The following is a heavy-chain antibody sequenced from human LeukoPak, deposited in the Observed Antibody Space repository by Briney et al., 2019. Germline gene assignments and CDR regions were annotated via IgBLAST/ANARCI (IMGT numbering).Heavy chain of an antibody. CDR2: IDPGDSQI. V-gene: IGHV5-51*01. D-gene: IGHD6-13*01. Sequence: GESLKISCKGSGYTFTRHWIGWVRQVPGKGLEWMGVIDPGDSQITYSPSFQGHVTISVDKSVNTAYLKWSTLKASDTALYYCARHRAVGGGHSTTWYTDYWGQGTLVSVSS. J-gene: IGHJ4*02. CDR1: GYTFTRHW. CDR3: ARHRAVGGGHSTTWYTDY.